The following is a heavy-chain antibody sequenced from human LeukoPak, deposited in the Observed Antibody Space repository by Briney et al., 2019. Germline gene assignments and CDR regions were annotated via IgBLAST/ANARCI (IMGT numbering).Heavy chain of an antibody. CDR2: IKKSGSET. J-gene: IGHJ4*02. V-gene: IGHV3-7*01. CDR1: GFPFSPDW. CDR3: ASLDTAPIRTGGY. D-gene: IGHD5-18*01. Sequence: GGSLILSCAASGFPFSPDWMSWVRQAPVKGLEWVAMIKKSGSETHYVDSVKGRFIISRDSARNSLYLQMSSLKADDTAVYYCASLDTAPIRTGGYWGQGTLVTVSS.